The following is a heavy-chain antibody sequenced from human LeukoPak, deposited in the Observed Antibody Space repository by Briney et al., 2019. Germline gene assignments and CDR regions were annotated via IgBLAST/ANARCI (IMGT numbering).Heavy chain of an antibody. V-gene: IGHV3-23*01. CDR2: ISGSGDST. D-gene: IGHD3-22*01. CDR1: RFTFSTYA. Sequence: GGSLRLSCAASRFTFSTYAMGWVRQVPGKGLEWVSTISGSGDSTFYADSVKGRFTISRDNSKNTLYLQMNSLRAEDTAVYYCAKDSSVYHYDSRSLDYWGLGTLVTVSS. CDR3: AKDSSVYHYDSRSLDY. J-gene: IGHJ4*02.